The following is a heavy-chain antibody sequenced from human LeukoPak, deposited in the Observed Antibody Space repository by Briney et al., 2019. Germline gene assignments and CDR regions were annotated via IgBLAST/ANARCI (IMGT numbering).Heavy chain of an antibody. CDR1: GESFSGYY. CDR2: INHSGST. V-gene: IGHV4-34*01. D-gene: IGHD1-26*01. J-gene: IGHJ4*02. Sequence: SETLSLTCAVYGESFSGYYWSWIRQPPGKGLEWIGEINHSGSTNYNPSLKSRVTISVDTSKNQFSLKLSSVTAADTAMYYCARASSPGVLIKHPLESGLDESSVGSPHLTRQRHSYFDIWGQGTLVTVAS. CDR3: ARASSPGVLIKHPLESGLDESSVGSPHLTRQRHSYFDI.